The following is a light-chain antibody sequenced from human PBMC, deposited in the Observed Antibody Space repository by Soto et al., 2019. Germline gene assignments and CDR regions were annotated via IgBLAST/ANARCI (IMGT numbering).Light chain of an antibody. V-gene: IGLV2-23*01. CDR1: SSDVGSYNL. CDR3: CSYAGSSTPVV. Sequence: QSVLTQPASVSGSPGQSITISCTGTSSDVGSYNLVSWYQQHPGKAPKLMIYEGSKRPSGVSNRFSGSKSGHTASLTISGLQAEDEADSYCCSYAGSSTPVVFGGGTQLTVL. CDR2: EGS. J-gene: IGLJ2*01.